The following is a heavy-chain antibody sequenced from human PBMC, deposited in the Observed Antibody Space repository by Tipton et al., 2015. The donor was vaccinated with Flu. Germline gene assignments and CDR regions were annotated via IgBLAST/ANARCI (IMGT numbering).Heavy chain of an antibody. D-gene: IGHD6-6*01. V-gene: IGHV1-2*02. CDR1: GYTFTGSY. J-gene: IGHJ4*02. CDR3: ARGSTNRSSSPWDY. CDR2: INPITGVT. Sequence: QVQLVQSGAEVKKPGASVKVSCKASGYTFTGSYLHWVRQAPGQGLEWMGLINPITGVTKFAQRFEGRVTMTRDTYISTAYMEVSRLRSDDTAVYYCARGSTNRSSSPWDYWGQGTLVTVSS.